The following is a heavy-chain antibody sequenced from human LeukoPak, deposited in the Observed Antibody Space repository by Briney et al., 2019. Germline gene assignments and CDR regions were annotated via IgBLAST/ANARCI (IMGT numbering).Heavy chain of an antibody. D-gene: IGHD5-18*01. CDR1: GFTFSSYG. J-gene: IGHJ4*02. CDR3: ARDPSPSYTAMVESYFDY. CDR2: ISDSGGNT. Sequence: PGGSLRLSCAASGFTFSSYGMNWVRQAPGKGLEWVSSISDSGGNTFYADSVKGRFTISRDNSKNTLYLQMNSLRAEDTAVYYCARDPSPSYTAMVESYFDYWGQGTLVTVSS. V-gene: IGHV3-23*01.